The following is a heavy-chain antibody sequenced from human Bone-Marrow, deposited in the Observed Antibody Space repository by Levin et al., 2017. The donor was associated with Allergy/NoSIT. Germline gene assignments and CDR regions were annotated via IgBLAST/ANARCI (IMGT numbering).Heavy chain of an antibody. J-gene: IGHJ6*03. CDR2: IYTTGST. Sequence: SQTLSLPCSVSCGSIRSGRYYFTWVRQSAGKGLEWIGRIYTTGSTNYNPSLESRVTISRDTFKKEVYLTLSSVTAADTAVYYCARDRLASLYYYSMDVWGRGTTVSVSS. CDR3: ARDRLASLYYYSMDV. V-gene: IGHV4-61*02. CDR1: CGSIRSGRYY.